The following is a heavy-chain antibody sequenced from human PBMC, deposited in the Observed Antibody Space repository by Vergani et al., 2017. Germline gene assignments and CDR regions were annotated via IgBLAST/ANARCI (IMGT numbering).Heavy chain of an antibody. CDR1: GFSLSTSGVG. CDR2: IFSNDEK. CDR3: ARIQKGSAWAYYYYMDV. V-gene: IGHV2-26*01. J-gene: IGHJ6*03. Sequence: QITLKEAGPTLVKPTQTLTLTCTFSGFSLSTSGVGVGWIRQPPGKALEWLAHIFSNDEKSYSTSLKSRLTISKDTSKSQVVLTMTNMDPVGTATYYCARIQKGSAWAYYYYMDVWGKGTTVTVSS. D-gene: IGHD3-16*01.